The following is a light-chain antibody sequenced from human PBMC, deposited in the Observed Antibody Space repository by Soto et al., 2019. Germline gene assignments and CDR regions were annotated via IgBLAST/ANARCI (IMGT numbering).Light chain of an antibody. V-gene: IGKV2-24*01. J-gene: IGKJ1*01. CDR2: QIS. CDR3: VQFSHFPRT. Sequence: DIVLAQTPLSSPVTLGPPASISCRSSQSIGYSDGHTYLSLVQQRPGQPPRLLSYQISNRFSGAPDRFSGSVALTDFSLKISRVDAEDVGVYSGVQFSHFPRTGGQGTKVEIK. CDR1: QSIGYSDGHTY.